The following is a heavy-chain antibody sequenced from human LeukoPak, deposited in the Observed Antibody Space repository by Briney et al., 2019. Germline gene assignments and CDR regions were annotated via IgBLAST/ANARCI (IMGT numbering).Heavy chain of an antibody. CDR1: GITFSSYG. CDR2: ISSTGGTT. V-gene: IGHV3-23*01. D-gene: IGHD5-18*01. Sequence: GGSLRLSCAASGITFSSYGMSWVRQAPGKGLEWVSSISSTGGTTYYADSVKGRFTISRDNSKNTLYLQMNSLRAEDTAVYYCASGIQLWSWFDYWGQGTLVTVSS. J-gene: IGHJ4*02. CDR3: ASGIQLWSWFDY.